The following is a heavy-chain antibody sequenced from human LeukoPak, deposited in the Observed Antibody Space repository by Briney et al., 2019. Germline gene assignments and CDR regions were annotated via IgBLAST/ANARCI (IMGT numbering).Heavy chain of an antibody. CDR1: GGSSSGYY. J-gene: IGHJ4*02. CDR2: INHSGST. D-gene: IGHD2-15*01. CDR3: ARARDIVVVVAAYFDY. V-gene: IGHV4-34*01. Sequence: SETLSLTCAVYGGSSSGYYWSWIRQPPGKGLEWIGEINHSGSTNYNPSLKSRVTISVDTSKNQFSLKLSSETAADTAVYYCARARDIVVVVAAYFDYWGQGTLVTVSS.